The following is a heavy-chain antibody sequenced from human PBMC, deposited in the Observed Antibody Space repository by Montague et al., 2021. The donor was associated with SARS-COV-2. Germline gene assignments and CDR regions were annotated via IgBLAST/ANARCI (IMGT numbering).Heavy chain of an antibody. J-gene: IGHJ4*02. D-gene: IGHD3-3*01. CDR1: GGSISSSSYY. CDR3: ARLNFRITIFGVVRSRVFDY. V-gene: IGHV4-39*01. Sequence: ETLSLTCTVSGGSISSSSYYWGWIRQPPGKGLEWIESIYYSGSTYYNPSLKSRVTISVDTSKNQFSLKLSSVTAADTAVYYCARLNFRITIFGVVRSRVFDYWGQGTLVTVSS. CDR2: IYYSGST.